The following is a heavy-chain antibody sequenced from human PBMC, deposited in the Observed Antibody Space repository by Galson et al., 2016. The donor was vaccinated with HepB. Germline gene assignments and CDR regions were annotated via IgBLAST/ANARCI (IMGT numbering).Heavy chain of an antibody. CDR3: ARDRGYWGMDV. J-gene: IGHJ6*02. D-gene: IGHD6-25*01. Sequence: SLSLSCAVSGLMYTHYAMNWVRQAPGKGLEWVSIIDDSGDHIYYAESVKGRFTISRDKATNTLYLQMNSLRADDTGAYYCARDRGYWGMDVWGQGTTVTISS. CDR1: GLMYTHYA. CDR2: IDDSGDHI. V-gene: IGHV3-23*01.